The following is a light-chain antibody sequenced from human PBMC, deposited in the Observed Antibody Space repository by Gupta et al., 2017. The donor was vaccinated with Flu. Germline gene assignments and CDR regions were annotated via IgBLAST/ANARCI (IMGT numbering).Light chain of an antibody. Sequence: QSALTQPASVSGSPGQSITISCTGTSSDVGGYNYVSWYQQHPGKAPKLMMYEVSNRPSGVSNRFSGSKSGNTASLTISGLQAEDEADDYCSSYTSSSTPVFGGGTKLTVL. J-gene: IGLJ3*02. CDR2: EVS. CDR1: SSDVGGYNY. CDR3: SSYTSSSTPV. V-gene: IGLV2-14*01.